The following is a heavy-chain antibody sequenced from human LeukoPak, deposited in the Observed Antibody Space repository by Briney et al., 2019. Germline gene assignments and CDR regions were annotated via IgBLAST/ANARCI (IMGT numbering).Heavy chain of an antibody. CDR3: ARKICSGGSCYGY. D-gene: IGHD2-15*01. Sequence: GASVKVSCKASGGTFSSYAISWVRQAPGQGLEWMGRIIPIFGTANYAQKLQGRVTMTTDTSTSTAYMELRSLRSDDTAVYYCARKICSGGSCYGYWGQGTLVTVSS. CDR1: GGTFSSYA. V-gene: IGHV1-69*05. CDR2: IIPIFGTA. J-gene: IGHJ4*02.